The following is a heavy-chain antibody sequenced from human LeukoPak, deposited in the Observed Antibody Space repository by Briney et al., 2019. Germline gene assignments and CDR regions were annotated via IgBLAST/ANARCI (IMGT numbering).Heavy chain of an antibody. CDR2: INPNSGGT. V-gene: IGHV1-2*02. CDR3: ARDSGWDGYYYDSSGAFDI. D-gene: IGHD3-22*01. CDR1: GYTFTGYY. Sequence: ASVKVSCKASGYTFTGYYMHWVRQAPGQGLEWMGWINPNSGGTNYAQKFQGRVTMTRDTSISTAYMELSRLRSDDTAVYYCARDSGWDGYYYDSSGAFDIWGQGTMVTVSS. J-gene: IGHJ3*02.